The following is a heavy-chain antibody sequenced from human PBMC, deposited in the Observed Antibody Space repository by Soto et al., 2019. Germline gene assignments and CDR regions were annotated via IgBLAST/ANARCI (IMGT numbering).Heavy chain of an antibody. CDR1: GFTFSSYA. Sequence: TGGSLRLSCAASGFTFSSYAMSWVRQAPGKGLEWVSAISGSGGSTYYADSVKGRFTISRDNSKNTLYLQMNSLRAEDTAVYYCAKLSVWLLFPDAFDIWGQGTMVTVSS. D-gene: IGHD5-18*01. CDR3: AKLSVWLLFPDAFDI. V-gene: IGHV3-23*01. J-gene: IGHJ3*02. CDR2: ISGSGGST.